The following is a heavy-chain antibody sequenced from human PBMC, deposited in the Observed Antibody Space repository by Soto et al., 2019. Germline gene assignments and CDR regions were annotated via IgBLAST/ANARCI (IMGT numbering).Heavy chain of an antibody. CDR2: INHSGTT. J-gene: IGHJ4*02. V-gene: IGHV4-34*01. D-gene: IGHD3-9*01. CDR3: ARKPIYHFFAGYYSVDY. Sequence: QVQLRQWGAGLLKPSETLSLTCAVFGGSFSDYYWTWIRQPPGNGLEWIGEINHSGTTSYNPSLTIRLTISVDTSNDQFSLKLSSVTAADTAVYYCARKPIYHFFAGYYSVDYWGQGTLVTVSS. CDR1: GGSFSDYY.